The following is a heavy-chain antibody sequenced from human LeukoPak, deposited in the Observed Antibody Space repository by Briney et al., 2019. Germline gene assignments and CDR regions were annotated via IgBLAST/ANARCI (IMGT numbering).Heavy chain of an antibody. V-gene: IGHV3-7*01. CDR1: GFTFSSYW. Sequence: GGSLRLSCAASGFTFSSYWMSWVRQAPGKGLEWVANIKQDGSEKYYVDSVKGRFTISRDNAKNSLYLQMNSLRAEDTAVYYCARDCSSTTCYWMFDYWGQGTLVTVSS. J-gene: IGHJ4*02. D-gene: IGHD2-2*01. CDR3: ARDCSSTTCYWMFDY. CDR2: IKQDGSEK.